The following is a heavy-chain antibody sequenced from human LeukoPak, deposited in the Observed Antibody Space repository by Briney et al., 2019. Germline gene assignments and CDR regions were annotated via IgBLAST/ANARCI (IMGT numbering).Heavy chain of an antibody. J-gene: IGHJ4*02. CDR1: GYSISSGYY. CDR3: ERTWDD. D-gene: IGHD1-26*01. Sequence: SETLSLTCAVSGYSISSGYYWGWIRQPPGKGLEWIGSIYHSGSTYYNPSLKSRVTISVDTSKNQFSLKLSSVTAADTAVYYCERTWDDWGQGTLVTVSS. CDR2: IYHSGST. V-gene: IGHV4-38-2*01.